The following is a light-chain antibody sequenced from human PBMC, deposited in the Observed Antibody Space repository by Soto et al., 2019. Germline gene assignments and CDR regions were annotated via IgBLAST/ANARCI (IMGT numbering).Light chain of an antibody. J-gene: IGKJ5*01. CDR3: MQALQTPIT. V-gene: IGKV2-28*01. Sequence: DIVVTQSPLSLPVTPGEPASISCRSSQSLLHSNGYNYLDWYLQKPGQSPHLLIYLGSNRASGVPDRFSGSGSGTDFTLKISRVEAEDVGVYYCMQALQTPITFGQGTRLEIK. CDR2: LGS. CDR1: QSLLHSNGYNY.